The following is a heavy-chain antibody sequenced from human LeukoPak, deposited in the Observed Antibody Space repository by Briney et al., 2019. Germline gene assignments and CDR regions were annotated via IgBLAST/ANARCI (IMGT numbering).Heavy chain of an antibody. CDR1: GGSISSSNYY. J-gene: IGHJ4*02. V-gene: IGHV4-39*07. Sequence: SETLSLTCTVSGGSISSSNYYWGWIRQPPGKGLEWIGSIYYSGSTYYNPSLKSRVTISVDTSKNQFSLKLSSVTAADTAVYYCASLRGYSYGYDCWGQGTLVTVSS. CDR2: IYYSGST. CDR3: ASLRGYSYGYDC. D-gene: IGHD5-18*01.